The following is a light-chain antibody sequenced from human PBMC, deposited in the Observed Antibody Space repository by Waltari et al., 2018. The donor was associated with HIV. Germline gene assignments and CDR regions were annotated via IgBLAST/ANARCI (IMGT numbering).Light chain of an antibody. CDR2: EVS. Sequence: QSALTQPPSASGSPGQSVTISCTGTSSDVGGYNYVSWYQQHPGKAPKLMIYEVSKRPSGVPDRFVGSKSGKTASLTVSGLQAEDEADYYCSSYAGSNNLGVFGGGTKLTVL. V-gene: IGLV2-8*01. CDR3: SSYAGSNNLGV. J-gene: IGLJ2*01. CDR1: SSDVGGYNY.